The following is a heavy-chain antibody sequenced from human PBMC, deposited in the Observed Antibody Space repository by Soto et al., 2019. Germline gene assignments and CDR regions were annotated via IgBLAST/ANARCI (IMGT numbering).Heavy chain of an antibody. CDR1: GFTFSSYG. CDR3: ARDEHYYGSGSSLPFDY. J-gene: IGHJ4*02. CDR2: IWYDGSNK. Sequence: QVQLVESGGGVVQPGRSLRLSCAASGFTFSSYGMHWVRQAPGKGLEWVAVIWYDGSNKYYADSVKGRFTISRDNSKNPLYLQMNSLRAEDTAVYYCARDEHYYGSGSSLPFDYWGQGTLVTVSS. V-gene: IGHV3-33*01. D-gene: IGHD3-10*01.